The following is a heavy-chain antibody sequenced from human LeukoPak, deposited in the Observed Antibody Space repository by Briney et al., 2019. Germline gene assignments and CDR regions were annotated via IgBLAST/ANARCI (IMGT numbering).Heavy chain of an antibody. D-gene: IGHD1-26*01. Sequence: SETLSLTCTVSGGSISSGDYYWSWIRQPPGKGLEWFGYIYYSGSTYYNPSLKSRVTISVDTSKNQFSLKLSSVTAADTAVYYCARYGTLEGAHYCWGQGTLVTVSS. CDR2: IYYSGST. J-gene: IGHJ4*02. V-gene: IGHV4-30-4*01. CDR3: ARYGTLEGAHYC. CDR1: GGSISSGDYY.